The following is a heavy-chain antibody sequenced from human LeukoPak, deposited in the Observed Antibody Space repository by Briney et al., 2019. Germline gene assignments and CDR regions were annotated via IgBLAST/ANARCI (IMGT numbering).Heavy chain of an antibody. CDR2: INHSGST. V-gene: IGHV4-34*01. CDR1: GGSFRGYY. Sequence: PSETLSLTCAVYGGSFRGYYWSWIRQPPGKGLEWIGEINHSGSTNYNQSLKSRVTISVDTSKNQFSLRLNSLTAADTAVYYCARGPPELSEFWSGRRNVFLDYWGQGSLVTVSS. D-gene: IGHD3-3*01. J-gene: IGHJ4*02. CDR3: ARGPPELSEFWSGRRNVFLDY.